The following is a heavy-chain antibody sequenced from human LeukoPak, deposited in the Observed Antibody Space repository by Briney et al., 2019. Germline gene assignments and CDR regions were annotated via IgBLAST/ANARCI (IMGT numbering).Heavy chain of an antibody. CDR2: INHSGST. Sequence: SETLSLTCAVYGGSFSGYYWSWIRQPPGKGLEWIGEINHSGSTNYNPSLKSRVTISVDTSKNQFSLKLSSVTAADTAVYYCARYYDSWSGYLDYWGQGTLVTVSS. D-gene: IGHD3-3*01. V-gene: IGHV4-34*01. J-gene: IGHJ4*02. CDR1: GGSFSGYY. CDR3: ARYYDSWSGYLDY.